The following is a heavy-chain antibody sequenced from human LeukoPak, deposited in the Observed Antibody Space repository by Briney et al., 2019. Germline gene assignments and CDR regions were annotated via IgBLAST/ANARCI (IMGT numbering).Heavy chain of an antibody. D-gene: IGHD4-11*01. CDR2: INHSGST. CDR1: GGSFSGYY. V-gene: IGHV4-34*01. J-gene: IGHJ4*02. Sequence: PSETLSLTCAVYGGSFSGYYWSWIRQPPGKGLEWIGEINHSGSTNYNPSLKSRVTISVDTSKNQFSLKLSSVTAADTAVYYCARKVTRGQGFDYWGQGPLVTVSS. CDR3: ARKVTRGQGFDY.